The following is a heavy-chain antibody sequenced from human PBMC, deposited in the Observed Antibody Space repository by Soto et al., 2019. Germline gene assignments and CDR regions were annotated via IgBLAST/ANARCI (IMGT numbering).Heavy chain of an antibody. CDR2: IIPIFGTA. J-gene: IGHJ4*02. CDR1: GGTFSSYA. Sequence: QVQLVQSGAEVKKPGSSVKVSCKASGGTFSSYAISWVRQAPGQGLEWMGGIIPIFGTANYAQKFQGRVTITADESTSTAYMELSSLKSEDTAVYYCARVPHLQLWNTRGGDYWGQGTLVTVSS. CDR3: ARVPHLQLWNTRGGDY. D-gene: IGHD5-18*01. V-gene: IGHV1-69*12.